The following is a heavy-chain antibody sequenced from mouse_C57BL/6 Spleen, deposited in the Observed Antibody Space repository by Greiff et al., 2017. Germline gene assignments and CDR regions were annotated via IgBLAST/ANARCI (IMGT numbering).Heavy chain of an antibody. CDR2: INPSSGYT. CDR3: ARWGAQAFDY. D-gene: IGHD3-2*02. CDR1: GYTFTSYT. J-gene: IGHJ2*01. V-gene: IGHV1-4*01. Sequence: VKLMESGAELARPGASVKMSCKASGYTFTSYTMHWVKQRPGQGLEWIGYINPSSGYTKYNQKFKDKATLTADKSSSTAYMQLSSLTSEDSAVYYCARWGAQAFDYWGQGTTLTVSS.